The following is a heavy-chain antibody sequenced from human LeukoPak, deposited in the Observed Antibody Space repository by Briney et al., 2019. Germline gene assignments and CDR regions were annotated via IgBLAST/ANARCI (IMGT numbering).Heavy chain of an antibody. CDR3: AKDMGGAELYYFVY. Sequence: GGSLRLSCADSGCTFDDYAMQWVRQAPGKGLEWVSGISWNSGSIGYADSVKGRFTISRDNAKNSLYLQMNSLRAEDTALYYCAKDMGGAELYYFVYWGQRTLVTVSS. V-gene: IGHV3-9*01. D-gene: IGHD1-26*01. J-gene: IGHJ4*02. CDR2: ISWNSGSI. CDR1: GCTFDDYA.